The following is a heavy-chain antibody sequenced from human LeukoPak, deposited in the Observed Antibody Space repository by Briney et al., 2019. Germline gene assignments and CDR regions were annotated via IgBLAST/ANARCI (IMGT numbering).Heavy chain of an antibody. V-gene: IGHV3-48*01. Sequence: GGSLRLSCAASGFTFSSYGRNWVRQAPGKGLEWVSYISSSSTIYYADSVKGRFTISRDNAKNSLYLQMISLNTEDTAVYYCSGGPDSIAGGYWGQGMQVTLSS. D-gene: IGHD3-22*01. CDR3: SGGPDSIAGGY. J-gene: IGHJ4*02. CDR1: GFTFSSYG. CDR2: ISSSSTI.